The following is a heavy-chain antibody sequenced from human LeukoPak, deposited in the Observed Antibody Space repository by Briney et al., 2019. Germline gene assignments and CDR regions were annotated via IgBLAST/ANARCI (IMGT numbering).Heavy chain of an antibody. Sequence: SETLSLTCAVYGGSFSGYYWSWIRQPPGKGLEWIGEINHSGSTNYNPSLKSRVTISVDTSKNQFSLKLSSVTAADTAVYYCARDSQAVGTDFDYWGQGTLVTVSS. CDR2: INHSGST. V-gene: IGHV4-34*01. CDR3: ARDSQAVGTDFDY. CDR1: GGSFSGYY. J-gene: IGHJ4*02. D-gene: IGHD6-13*01.